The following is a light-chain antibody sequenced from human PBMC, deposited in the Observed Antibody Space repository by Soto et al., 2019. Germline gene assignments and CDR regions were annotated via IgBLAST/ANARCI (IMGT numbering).Light chain of an antibody. CDR2: EVS. CDR3: SSYTSSSTVV. Sequence: QSALTQPASVSGSPGQSITISCSGGTSDIGTYNYVSWYQHHPGKVPKVMIYEVSNRPSGVSNRFSGSKSGNTASLTISGLQAEDEADYYCSSYTSSSTVVFGGGTKVTVL. V-gene: IGLV2-14*01. CDR1: TSDIGTYNY. J-gene: IGLJ2*01.